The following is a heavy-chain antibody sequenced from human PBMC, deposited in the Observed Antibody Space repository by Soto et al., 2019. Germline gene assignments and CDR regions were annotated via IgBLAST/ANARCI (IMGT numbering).Heavy chain of an antibody. V-gene: IGHV1-69*13. J-gene: IGHJ4*02. D-gene: IGHD6-6*01. CDR2: IIPIFGTA. CDR3: ARRYSSSYGVGY. Sequence: GASVKVSCKASGGTFSSYAISWVRQAPGQGLEWMGGIIPIFGTANYAQKFQGRVTITADESTSTAYMELSSLRSEDTAMNYCARRYSSSYGVGYWGQGTLVTVSS. CDR1: GGTFSSYA.